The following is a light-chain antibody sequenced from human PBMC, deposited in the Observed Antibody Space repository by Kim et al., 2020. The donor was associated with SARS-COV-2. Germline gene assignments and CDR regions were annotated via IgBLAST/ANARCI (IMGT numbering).Light chain of an antibody. CDR3: QKYDSAPWT. CDR1: QGISHS. V-gene: IGKV1-27*01. CDR2: GAS. Sequence: ASVGDRVTIKCRASQGISHSLAWYRQKPGKAQRLLIYGASTLHSGVPSRFSGSGSGTDFTLTISSLQPEDASTYFCQKYDSAPWTFGQGTKVDIK. J-gene: IGKJ1*01.